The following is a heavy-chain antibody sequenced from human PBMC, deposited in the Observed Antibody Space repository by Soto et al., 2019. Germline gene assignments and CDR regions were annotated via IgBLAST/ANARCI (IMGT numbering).Heavy chain of an antibody. CDR3: AREDDTTGHYSWFDP. V-gene: IGHV1-69*13. CDR1: GTTFDSFT. Sequence: SVKVSCKPSGTTFDSFTFSWVRQAPGQGLEWMGGFVPMFGSASIAQRFQGRVRITADASTGTGYMELSDLRSEDSAIYYCAREDDTTGHYSWFDPWGPGTLVTVSS. CDR2: FVPMFGSA. J-gene: IGHJ5*02. D-gene: IGHD3-9*01.